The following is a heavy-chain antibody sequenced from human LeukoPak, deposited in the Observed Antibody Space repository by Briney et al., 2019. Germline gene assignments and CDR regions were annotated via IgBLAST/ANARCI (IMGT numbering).Heavy chain of an antibody. D-gene: IGHD2-15*01. CDR1: GYTLTSYG. Sequence: ASVKVSCKASGYTLTSYGISWVRQAPGQGLEWMGWISAYNGNTNYAQKLQGRVTMTTDTSTSTAYMELRSLRSDDTAVYYCTVVVVAAKAFDIWGQGTMVTVSS. V-gene: IGHV1-18*01. CDR3: TVVVVAAKAFDI. CDR2: ISAYNGNT. J-gene: IGHJ3*02.